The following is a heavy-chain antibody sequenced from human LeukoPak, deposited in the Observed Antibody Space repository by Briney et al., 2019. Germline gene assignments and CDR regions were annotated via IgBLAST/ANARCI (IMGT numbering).Heavy chain of an antibody. CDR3: AREQYDFWSGYYCY. V-gene: IGHV3-21*01. J-gene: IGHJ4*02. CDR2: ISSSSSYI. D-gene: IGHD3-3*01. Sequence: GGSLRLSCAASGFTFSSYSMNWVRQAPGKGLEWVLSISSSSSYIYYADSVEGRFTISRDNAKNSLYLQMNSLRAEDTAVYYCAREQYDFWSGYYCYWGQGTLVTVSS. CDR1: GFTFSSYS.